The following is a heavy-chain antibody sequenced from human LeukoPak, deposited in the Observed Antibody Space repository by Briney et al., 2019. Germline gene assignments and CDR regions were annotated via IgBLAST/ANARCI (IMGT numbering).Heavy chain of an antibody. CDR3: ARLKGVLGAFDI. D-gene: IGHD2-8*01. CDR2: IHYSGNT. CDR1: GGSISSYY. V-gene: IGHV4-59*08. Sequence: PSETLSLTCTVSGGSISSYYWSWFRQPPGKGLEWIGYIHYSGNTNYNPSLMSRVTISVDTSKNQFSLKLSSVTAVDKAVYYCARLKGVLGAFDIWGQGTMVTVSS. J-gene: IGHJ3*02.